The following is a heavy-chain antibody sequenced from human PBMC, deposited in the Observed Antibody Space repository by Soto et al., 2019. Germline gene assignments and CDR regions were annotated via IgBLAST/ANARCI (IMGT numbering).Heavy chain of an antibody. CDR3: AKAGGTTVTDYHYMDV. V-gene: IGHV3-9*01. CDR1: GFTFDDYA. Sequence: GGSLRLSCAASGFTFDDYAMHWVRQAPGKGLEWVSGISWNSGSIGYADSVKGRFTISRDNAKNSLYLQMNSLRAEDTALYYCAKAGGTTVTDYHYMDVWGKGTTVTVSS. J-gene: IGHJ6*03. CDR2: ISWNSGSI. D-gene: IGHD4-17*01.